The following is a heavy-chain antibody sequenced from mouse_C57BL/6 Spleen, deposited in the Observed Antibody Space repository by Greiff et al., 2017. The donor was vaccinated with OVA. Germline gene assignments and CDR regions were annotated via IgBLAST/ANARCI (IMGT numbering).Heavy chain of an antibody. CDR2: IYPGSGNT. Sequence: QVQLQQSGPELVKPGASVKISCKASGYSFTSYYIHWVKQRPGQGLEWIGWIYPGSGNTKYNEKFKGKATLTADTSSSTAYMQLSSLTSEDSAVYYCAREGYDGGFAYWGQGTLVTVSA. D-gene: IGHD2-3*01. V-gene: IGHV1-66*01. CDR3: AREGYDGGFAY. J-gene: IGHJ3*01. CDR1: GYSFTSYY.